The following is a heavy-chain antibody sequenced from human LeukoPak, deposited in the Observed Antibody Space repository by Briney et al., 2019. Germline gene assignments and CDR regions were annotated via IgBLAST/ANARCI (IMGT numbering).Heavy chain of an antibody. D-gene: IGHD1-14*01. V-gene: IGHV4-30-4*02. Sequence: SETLSLTCTVSGGSISSGDYYWSWIRQPPGKGLEWIGYIYYSGSTYYNPSLKSRVTISVGTSKNQFSLKLSSVTAADTAVYYCARVITRWSHFDYWGQGTLVTVSS. CDR1: GGSISSGDYY. CDR2: IYYSGST. J-gene: IGHJ4*02. CDR3: ARVITRWSHFDY.